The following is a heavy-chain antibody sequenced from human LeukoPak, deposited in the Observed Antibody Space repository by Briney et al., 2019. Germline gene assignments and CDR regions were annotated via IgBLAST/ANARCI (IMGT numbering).Heavy chain of an antibody. CDR2: ITSSSSSI. V-gene: IGHV3-21*01. CDR3: ARDAYGDYYFDY. J-gene: IGHJ4*02. Sequence: SGGSLRLSCVASGFTFSIYTMSWVRQAPGKGLEWVSSITSSSSSIYSADSVKGRFTISRDSSKNTLYLQMNSLRAEDTAVYYCARDAYGDYYFDYWGQGTLVTVSS. D-gene: IGHD4-17*01. CDR1: GFTFSIYT.